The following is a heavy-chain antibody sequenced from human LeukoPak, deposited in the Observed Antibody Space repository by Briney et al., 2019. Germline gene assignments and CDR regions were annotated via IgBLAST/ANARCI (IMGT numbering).Heavy chain of an antibody. CDR1: GGSISSTSYY. Sequence: SETPSLTCTVSGGSISSTSYYWGWIRQPPGKGLEWIGSIYSGGSTYYNPPLKSRITISVDTSNNQFSLRLSSVTAADTAFYYCARHLGYCSGGSCHGSWFDPWGQGTLVTVSS. D-gene: IGHD2-15*01. V-gene: IGHV4-39*01. CDR3: ARHLGYCSGGSCHGSWFDP. J-gene: IGHJ5*02. CDR2: IYSGGST.